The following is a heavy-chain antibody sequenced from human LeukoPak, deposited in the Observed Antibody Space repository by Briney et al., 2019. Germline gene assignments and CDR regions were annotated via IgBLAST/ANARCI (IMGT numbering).Heavy chain of an antibody. CDR3: AKSRGCSSTSCLVDY. J-gene: IGHJ4*02. Sequence: GGSLRLSCAASGFTFSSYGMHWVRQAPGKGLEWVAVISYDGSNKYYADSVKGRFTISRDNSKNTLYLQMNSLRDEDTAVYYCAKSRGCSSTSCLVDYWGQGTLVTVSS. V-gene: IGHV3-30*18. CDR2: ISYDGSNK. D-gene: IGHD2-2*01. CDR1: GFTFSSYG.